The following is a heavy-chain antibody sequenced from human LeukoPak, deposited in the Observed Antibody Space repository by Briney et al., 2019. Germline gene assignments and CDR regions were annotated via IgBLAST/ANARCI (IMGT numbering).Heavy chain of an antibody. CDR3: ARLGLSYITGTTADY. CDR2: IHPGGSEK. CDR1: GFTFSNYW. J-gene: IGHJ4*02. Sequence: GGSLRLSCVASGFTFSNYWMTWVRQAPGKGLEWVANIHPGGSEKYCVDSVKGRFTISRDNAESSLYLQMNSLRAEDTAIYYCARLGLSYITGTTADYWGQGTLVTVSS. D-gene: IGHD1-20*01. V-gene: IGHV3-7*01.